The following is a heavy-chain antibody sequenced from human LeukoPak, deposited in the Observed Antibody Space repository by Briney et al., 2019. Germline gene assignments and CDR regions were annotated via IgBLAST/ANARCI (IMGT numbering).Heavy chain of an antibody. J-gene: IGHJ4*02. CDR1: GFTFNTYW. CDR2: INQDGSVR. CDR3: ARKGLPDY. D-gene: IGHD2-21*02. Sequence: GGSLRLSCAASGFTFNTYWMIWVRQAPGKGLDWVANINQDGSVRYYVASVKGRFTISRDNAKNLVHLQMNSLRAEDTAVYYCARKGLPDYWGQGTMVTVSS. V-gene: IGHV3-7*01.